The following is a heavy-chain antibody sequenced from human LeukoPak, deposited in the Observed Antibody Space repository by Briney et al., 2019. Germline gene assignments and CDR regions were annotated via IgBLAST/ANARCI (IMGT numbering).Heavy chain of an antibody. Sequence: GGSLRLSCAASGFTFSSYAMHWVRQAPGKGLEWVAVISYDGSNKYYADSVKGRFTISRDNSKNTLYLQMNSLRAEDTAVYYCASRRYFDWLMDYWGQGTLVTVSS. CDR1: GFTFSSYA. J-gene: IGHJ4*02. CDR3: ASRRYFDWLMDY. CDR2: ISYDGSNK. D-gene: IGHD3-9*01. V-gene: IGHV3-30-3*01.